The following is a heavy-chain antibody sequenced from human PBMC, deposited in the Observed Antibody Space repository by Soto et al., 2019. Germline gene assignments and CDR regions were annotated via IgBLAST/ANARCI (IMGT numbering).Heavy chain of an antibody. CDR1: GFTVTSSA. CDR2: IVVGSGNT. CDR3: AADLYDYYDSSCYYHY. D-gene: IGHD3-22*01. Sequence: SVKVSCKASGFTVTSSAVQWVRQARGQRLEWIGWIVVGSGNTNYAQKFQERVTITRDMSTSTAYMELSSLRSEDTAVYYCAADLYDYYDSSCYYHYSGQGTLVTVSS. J-gene: IGHJ4*02. V-gene: IGHV1-58*01.